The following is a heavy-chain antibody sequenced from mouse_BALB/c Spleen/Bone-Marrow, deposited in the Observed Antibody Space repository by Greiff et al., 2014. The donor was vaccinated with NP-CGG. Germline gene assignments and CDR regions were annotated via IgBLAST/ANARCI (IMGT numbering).Heavy chain of an antibody. Sequence: VQLQQSGAELVKPEASVKLSCTASGFNIKDTYMHWVKQRPEQGLEWIGRIDPANGNTKYDPKFQGKATITADTSSNTAYLQLSSLTSEDTAVYYCASYYYGRYFDVWGAGTTVTVSS. D-gene: IGHD1-1*01. CDR2: IDPANGNT. CDR3: ASYYYGRYFDV. J-gene: IGHJ1*01. V-gene: IGHV14-3*02. CDR1: GFNIKDTY.